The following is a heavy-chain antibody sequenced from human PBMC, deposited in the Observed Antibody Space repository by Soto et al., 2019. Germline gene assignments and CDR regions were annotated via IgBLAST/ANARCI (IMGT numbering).Heavy chain of an antibody. J-gene: IGHJ6*02. D-gene: IGHD6-6*01. CDR1: GYTFTSYG. Sequence: ASVKVSCKASGYTFTSYGISWVRQAPGQGLEWMGWISAYNGNTNYAQKLQGRVTMTTDTSTSTAYMELRSLRSDDTAVYYCARDWAIAARRNYYYYGMDVWGQGTPLTL. CDR2: ISAYNGNT. CDR3: ARDWAIAARRNYYYYGMDV. V-gene: IGHV1-18*01.